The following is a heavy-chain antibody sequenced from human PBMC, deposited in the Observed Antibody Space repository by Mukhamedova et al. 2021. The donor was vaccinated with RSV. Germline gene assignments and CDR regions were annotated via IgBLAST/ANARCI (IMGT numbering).Heavy chain of an antibody. D-gene: IGHD6-6*01. Sequence: APGKGLEWVAVISYDGSNKYYADSVKGRFTISRDNSKNTLYLQMNSLRAEDTAVYYCAREGYSSSSGPYYYYYYYMDVWGKGTTV. CDR2: ISYDGSNK. J-gene: IGHJ6*03. CDR3: AREGYSSSSGPYYYYYYYMDV. V-gene: IGHV3-30-3*01.